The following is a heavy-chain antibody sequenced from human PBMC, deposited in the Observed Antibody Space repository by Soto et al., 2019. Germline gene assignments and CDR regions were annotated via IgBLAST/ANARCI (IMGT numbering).Heavy chain of an antibody. CDR3: TGEVASGY. V-gene: IGHV3-30*03. J-gene: IGHJ4*02. CDR1: GFTVSTYG. D-gene: IGHD2-8*02. Sequence: QVHLVESGGGVVQPGRSLRLSCAVSGFTVSTYGMHWVRQAPGKGLEWVAVISRDGGTKFYADSVKGRFTISRDNSRNTLLLEMNSLRGDDRAVYYCTGEVASGYWGQGTLVTVSS. CDR2: ISRDGGTK.